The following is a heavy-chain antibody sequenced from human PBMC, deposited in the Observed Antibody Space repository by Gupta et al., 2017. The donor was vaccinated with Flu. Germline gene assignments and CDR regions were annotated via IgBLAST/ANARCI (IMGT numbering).Heavy chain of an antibody. J-gene: IGHJ3*02. D-gene: IGHD6-13*01. V-gene: IGHV3-11*01. CDR3: ARDDVGSRNAFDI. Sequence: ADSVKGRFTISRDNAKNSLILQMNSLRVEDTAVYYCARDDVGSRNAFDIWGQGTVVTVSS.